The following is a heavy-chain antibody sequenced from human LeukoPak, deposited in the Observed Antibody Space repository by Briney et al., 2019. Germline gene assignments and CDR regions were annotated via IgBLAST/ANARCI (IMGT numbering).Heavy chain of an antibody. V-gene: IGHV3-49*03. CDR1: GFAFGDYA. Sequence: GRSLRLSCSASGFAFGDYAMIWFRQAPGKGLEWVGFIRSKPYGETTEYAASVQGRFTISRDDSKSISCLQMNSLKTEDTAVYYCTRDAKGDYFGAGSSRYYFDYWGQGTLVTVSS. D-gene: IGHD3-10*01. CDR3: TRDAKGDYFGAGSSRYYFDY. J-gene: IGHJ4*02. CDR2: IRSKPYGETT.